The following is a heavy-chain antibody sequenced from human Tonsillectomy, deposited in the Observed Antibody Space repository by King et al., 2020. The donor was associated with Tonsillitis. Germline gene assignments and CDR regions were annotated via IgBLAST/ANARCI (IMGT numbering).Heavy chain of an antibody. CDR2: IKSKTDGGTT. CDR3: TTNQLWFDYNWFDP. CDR1: GFTFSHAW. J-gene: IGHJ5*02. D-gene: IGHD5-18*01. V-gene: IGHV3-15*01. Sequence: DVQLVESGGGLVKPGGSLRLSCAASGFTFSHAWMSWVRQAPGKGLEWVGRIKSKTDGGTTDYAAPVKGRFTISRDDSKNTLYLQMNSLKTADTALYYCTTNQLWFDYNWFDPWGQGTLVTVSS.